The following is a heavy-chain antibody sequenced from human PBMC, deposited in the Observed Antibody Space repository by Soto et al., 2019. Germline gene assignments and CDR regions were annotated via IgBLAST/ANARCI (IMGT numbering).Heavy chain of an antibody. J-gene: IGHJ4*02. Sequence: GGSLRLSCAASGFTFGSYGMHWVRQAPWKGLVWVSRINSDGSSTSYADSVKGRFTISRDNSKNTLFLQMNSLRAEGTAVYYCAKAGTYYYDSSGSRGPYYFDYWGQGTLVTVST. CDR2: INSDGSST. CDR1: GFTFGSYG. D-gene: IGHD3-22*01. V-gene: IGHV3-74*01. CDR3: AKAGTYYYDSSGSRGPYYFDY.